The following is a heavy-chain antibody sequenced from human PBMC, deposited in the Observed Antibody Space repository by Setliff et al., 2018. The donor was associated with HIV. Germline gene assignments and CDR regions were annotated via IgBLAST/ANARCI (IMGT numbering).Heavy chain of an antibody. Sequence: SVKVSCKASGGTFSSYAISWVRQAPGQGLEWMGGIIPIFGTANYAQKFQGRVTITTDESTSAAYMELSSLRSEDTAVYYCAGGTYYYDSSGYYLLPGAFDIWGQGTMVTVSS. V-gene: IGHV1-69*05. CDR1: GGTFSSYA. CDR3: AGGTYYYDSSGYYLLPGAFDI. CDR2: IIPIFGTA. D-gene: IGHD3-22*01. J-gene: IGHJ3*02.